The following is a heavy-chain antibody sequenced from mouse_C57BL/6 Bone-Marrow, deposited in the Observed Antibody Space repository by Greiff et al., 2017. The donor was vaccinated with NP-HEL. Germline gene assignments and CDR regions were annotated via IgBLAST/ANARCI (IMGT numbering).Heavy chain of an antibody. V-gene: IGHV14-4*01. J-gene: IGHJ2*01. CDR1: GFNIKDDY. CDR3: TTKYFDY. CDR2: IDPENGDT. Sequence: EVQLQESGAELVRPGASVKLSCTASGFNIKDDYMHWVKQRPEQGLEWIGWIDPENGDTEYASKFQGKATITADKSSNTAYLQLSSLTSEDTAVYYCTTKYFDYWGQGTTLTVSS.